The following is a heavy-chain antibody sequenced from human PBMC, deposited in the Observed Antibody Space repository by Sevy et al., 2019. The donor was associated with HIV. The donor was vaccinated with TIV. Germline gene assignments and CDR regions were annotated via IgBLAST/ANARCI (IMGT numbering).Heavy chain of an antibody. Sequence: SETLSLTCTVSGGSIXSSSYYWGWIRQPPGKGLEWIGSXYXSGSTYYNPSLKSRVTISVDTSKNQFSLKLSSLTAADTAVXXXXXXXXXXXXXXXXWGXXXLVTVSX. CDR1: GGSIXSSSYY. CDR3: XXXXXXXXXXXXX. CDR2: XYXSGST. J-gene: IGHJ1*01. V-gene: IGHV4-39*01.